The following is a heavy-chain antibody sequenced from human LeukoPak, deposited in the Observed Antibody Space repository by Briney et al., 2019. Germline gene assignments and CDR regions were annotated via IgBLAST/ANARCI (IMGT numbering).Heavy chain of an antibody. V-gene: IGHV3-66*01. Sequence: PGGSLRLSCAVSGFRVTNDYMNWVRQAPGKGLEWVSIIYAGGSTYYADSVKGRFTIFRDSSNNTLFLQMSNLRADDSGLYYCATDIRSSPLGFWGHGTLVTVSS. D-gene: IGHD3-9*01. J-gene: IGHJ4*01. CDR2: IYAGGST. CDR1: GFRVTNDY. CDR3: ATDIRSSPLGF.